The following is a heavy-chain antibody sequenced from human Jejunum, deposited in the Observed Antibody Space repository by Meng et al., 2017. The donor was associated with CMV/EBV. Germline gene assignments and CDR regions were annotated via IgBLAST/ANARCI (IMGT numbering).Heavy chain of an antibody. CDR3: ARECVGEAYDCQWNYWFDP. Sequence: VHLREAGPGLVMPSETLSLTCSVSGGPISGYYWSWVRQPAGKRLEWIGRFHPGGTTNYNPSLENRITVSVDSSKNQFFLKLTSVTAADTAIYYCARECVGEAYDCQWNYWFDPWGRGTLVTVSS. CDR2: FHPGGTT. V-gene: IGHV4-4*07. J-gene: IGHJ5*02. D-gene: IGHD3-16*01. CDR1: GGPISGYY.